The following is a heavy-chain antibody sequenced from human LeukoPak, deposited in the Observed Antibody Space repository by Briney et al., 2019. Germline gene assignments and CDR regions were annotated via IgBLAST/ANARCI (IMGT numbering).Heavy chain of an antibody. CDR3: ARAGGYGSGEIDY. D-gene: IGHD3-10*01. CDR1: GFTFSSYG. Sequence: GGSLRLSCAASGFTFSSYGMHWVRQAPGKGLEWVAFIRYDGSKKYYADSVKGRFTISRDNAKNSLYLQMNSLRAEDTAVYYCARAGGYGSGEIDYWGQGTLVTVSS. CDR2: IRYDGSKK. V-gene: IGHV3-30*02. J-gene: IGHJ4*02.